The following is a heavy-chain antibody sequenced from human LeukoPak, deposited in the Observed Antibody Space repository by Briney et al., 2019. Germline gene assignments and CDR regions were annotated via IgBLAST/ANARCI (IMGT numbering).Heavy chain of an antibody. CDR3: AGFFYDSSGAAFDI. J-gene: IGHJ3*02. V-gene: IGHV1-69*05. Sequence: SVKVSCTASVPTFTSYAINWVRQAPGQGLEWMGGFIPIFGSPTYAQKFQGRVTFTTDESTSTAYMELSNLRSDDTAVFYCAGFFYDSSGAAFDIWGQGTMVTVSS. CDR2: FIPIFGSP. CDR1: VPTFTSYA. D-gene: IGHD3-22*01.